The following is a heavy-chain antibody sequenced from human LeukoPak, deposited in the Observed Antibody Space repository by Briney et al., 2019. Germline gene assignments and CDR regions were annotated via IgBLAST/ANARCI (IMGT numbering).Heavy chain of an antibody. D-gene: IGHD3-22*01. V-gene: IGHV4-59*08. J-gene: IGHJ4*02. CDR2: IYYSGST. CDR3: ARGRPYYYDSSGYSDY. CDR1: GGSISSYY. Sequence: ASETLSLTCTVSGGSISSYYWSWIRQPPGKGLEWIGYIYYSGSTNYNPSLKSRVTISVDTSKNQFSLKLSSVTAADAAVYYCARGRPYYYDSSGYSDYWGQGTLVTVSS.